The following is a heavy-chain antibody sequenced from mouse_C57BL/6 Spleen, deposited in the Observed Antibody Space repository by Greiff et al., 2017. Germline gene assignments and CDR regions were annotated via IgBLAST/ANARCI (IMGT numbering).Heavy chain of an antibody. V-gene: IGHV7-3*01. CDR3: ARSITTVGVPPFDV. D-gene: IGHD1-1*01. Sequence: EVKLEESGGGLVQPGGSLSLSCAASGFTFTDYYMSWVRQPPGKALEWLGFIRNKANGYTTEYSASVKGRFTISRDNSQSILYLQMNALRAEDSATYYCARSITTVGVPPFDVWGTGTTVTVSS. CDR1: GFTFTDYY. CDR2: IRNKANGYTT. J-gene: IGHJ1*03.